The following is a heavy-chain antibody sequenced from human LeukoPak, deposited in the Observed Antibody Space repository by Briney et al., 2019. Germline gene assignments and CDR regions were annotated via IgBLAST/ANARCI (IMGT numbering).Heavy chain of an antibody. Sequence: PSETLSLTCTVSGGSISSGGYYWSWIRQHPGKGQEWIGYIYYSGSTYYNPSLKSRVTISVDTSKNQFSLKLSSVTAADTAVYYCARLTSGKPRSSHYYYYYGMDVWGQGTTVTVSS. V-gene: IGHV4-31*03. CDR3: ARLTSGKPRSSHYYYYYGMDV. J-gene: IGHJ6*02. CDR1: GGSISSGGYY. D-gene: IGHD6-6*01. CDR2: IYYSGST.